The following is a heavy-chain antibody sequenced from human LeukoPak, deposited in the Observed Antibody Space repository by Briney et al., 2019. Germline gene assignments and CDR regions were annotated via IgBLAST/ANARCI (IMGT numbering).Heavy chain of an antibody. CDR1: GYTFTSYY. V-gene: IGHV1-46*01. J-gene: IGHJ4*02. CDR3: ASHAWSGHSYDSSYFDY. Sequence: EASVKVSCKASGYTFTSYYMHWVRQAPGQGLEWMGIINPSGGSTSYAQKFQGRVTMTRDTSTSTVYMELSSLRSEDTAVYYCASHAWSGHSYDSSYFDYWGQGTLVNVSS. CDR2: INPSGGST. D-gene: IGHD3-3*01.